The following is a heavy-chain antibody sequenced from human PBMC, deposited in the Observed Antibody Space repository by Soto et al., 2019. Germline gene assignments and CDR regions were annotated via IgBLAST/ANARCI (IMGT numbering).Heavy chain of an antibody. D-gene: IGHD3-10*01. CDR2: ISGSGGST. Sequence: PGGSLRLSCAASGFTFSSYAMSWVRQAPGKGLEWVSAISGSGGSTYYADSVKGRFTISRDNSKNTLYLQMNSLRAEDTAVYYCANPVLGATGFITMVPDYYYYYGMDVWGQGTTVTVSS. CDR3: ANPVLGATGFITMVPDYYYYYGMDV. CDR1: GFTFSSYA. V-gene: IGHV3-23*01. J-gene: IGHJ6*02.